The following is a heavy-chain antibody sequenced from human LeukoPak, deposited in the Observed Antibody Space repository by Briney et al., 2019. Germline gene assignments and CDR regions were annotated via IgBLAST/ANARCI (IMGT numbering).Heavy chain of an antibody. CDR3: ARARYCSGGSCHYFDY. D-gene: IGHD2-15*01. V-gene: IGHV3-7*03. Sequence: PGGSLSLSCAASGFTFSGYWMSWVRQAPGKGLEWVANIKQDGNEKYYVDSVKGRFSISRDNTKNSLYLQMNSLRAEDTAVYYCARARYCSGGSCHYFDYWGQGTLVTVSS. CDR2: IKQDGNEK. CDR1: GFTFSGYW. J-gene: IGHJ4*02.